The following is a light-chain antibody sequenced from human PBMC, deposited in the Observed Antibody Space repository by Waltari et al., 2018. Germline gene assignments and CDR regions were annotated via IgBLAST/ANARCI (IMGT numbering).Light chain of an antibody. CDR2: HAS. Sequence: EIVLTQSPGTLSLSPGERATLSCRASQSVSTYLAWYQQKPGQDPRLLIYHASTRATGIPDRFSGSGSGTDFSLTISRLEPEDFAVYHCQHYLRLPATFGQGTKVEIK. J-gene: IGKJ1*01. CDR3: QHYLRLPAT. V-gene: IGKV3-20*01. CDR1: QSVSTY.